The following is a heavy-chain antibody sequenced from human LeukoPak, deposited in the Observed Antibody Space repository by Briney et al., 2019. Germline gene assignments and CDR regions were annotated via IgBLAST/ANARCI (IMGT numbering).Heavy chain of an antibody. CDR2: ISSSGSTI. Sequence: PGGSLRLSCAASGFTFSSYEMNWVRQAPGKGLEWVSYISSSGSTIYYADSVKGRFTISRDNSKNTLYLQMNSLRAEDTAVYYCAKDRFGFELVDYWGQGTLVTVSS. CDR3: AKDRFGFELVDY. V-gene: IGHV3-48*03. CDR1: GFTFSSYE. D-gene: IGHD6-13*01. J-gene: IGHJ4*02.